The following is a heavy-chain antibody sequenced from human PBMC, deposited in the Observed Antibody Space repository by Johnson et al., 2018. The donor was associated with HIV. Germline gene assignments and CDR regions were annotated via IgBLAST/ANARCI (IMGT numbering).Heavy chain of an antibody. CDR3: ARVSDSDSN. Sequence: QVQLVESGGGVVRPGRSLRLSCAASGFTFSNYPMHWVRQAPGKGLEWVAVVSYDGSKKFYADSVKGRFTISRDSCKSTVFLQMNSLRDEDTAVYYCARVSDSDSNWGQGTRVTVSS. D-gene: IGHD3-22*01. CDR2: VSYDGSKK. V-gene: IGHV3-30*04. J-gene: IGHJ3*01. CDR1: GFTFSNYP.